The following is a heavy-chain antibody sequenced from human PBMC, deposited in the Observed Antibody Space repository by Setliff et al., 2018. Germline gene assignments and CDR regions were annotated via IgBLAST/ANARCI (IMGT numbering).Heavy chain of an antibody. J-gene: IGHJ4*02. Sequence: PSETLSLTCTVSGGSINSGVYYWGWIRHPPGKGLEWIGRIYHGGDTYYNASLKSRLTISVDTSKNQFSLKLRSVTAADTAVYYCARTGTYRYFDYWGQGALVTVSS. CDR3: ARTGTYRYFDY. V-gene: IGHV4-39*01. D-gene: IGHD1-1*01. CDR1: GGSINSGVYY. CDR2: IYHGGDT.